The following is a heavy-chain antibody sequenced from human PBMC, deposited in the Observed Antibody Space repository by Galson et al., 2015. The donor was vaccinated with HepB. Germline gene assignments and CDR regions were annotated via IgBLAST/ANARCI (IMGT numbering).Heavy chain of an antibody. CDR1: GFTFSNAW. V-gene: IGHV3-15*01. J-gene: IGHJ4*02. Sequence: SLRLSCAASGFTFSNAWMTWVRQAPGKGLEWVGRIKAKPDGGTTDYAAPVKGRFTISRDDSKNTLSLQMNSLKTEDTAVYYCTTDRGYSSAWYVYAFDSWGQGTLVTVSS. CDR2: IKAKPDGGTT. D-gene: IGHD6-19*01. CDR3: TTDRGYSSAWYVYAFDS.